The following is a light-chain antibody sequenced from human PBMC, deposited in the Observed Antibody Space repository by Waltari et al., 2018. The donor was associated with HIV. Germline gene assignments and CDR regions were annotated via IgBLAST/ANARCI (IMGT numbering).Light chain of an antibody. CDR2: DIN. Sequence: QSALTQPASVSGSLGQSITISCTGISTDRRFYHYVSWYQQSPGNIPRLIIFDINNRPSGVSDHFSGSKSGNSASLTISGLQSDDEAHYYCASNRPDDTLIFGGGTKLTVL. CDR3: ASNRPDDTLI. J-gene: IGLJ2*01. CDR1: STDRRFYHY. V-gene: IGLV2-14*03.